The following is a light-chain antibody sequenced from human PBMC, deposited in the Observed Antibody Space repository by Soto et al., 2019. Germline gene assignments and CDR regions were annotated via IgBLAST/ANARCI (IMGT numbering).Light chain of an antibody. V-gene: IGKV3-11*01. J-gene: IGKJ4*01. CDR1: QSVSSS. Sequence: EIVLTQSPASLSLSPGERATLSCRASQSVSSSLAWYQQKPGQAPRLLIYDASNRATGIPARFSGSGSGTDFTLTSSSLDPEDFAVYYCQQRSNWPPLLTFGGGTKVEIK. CDR3: QQRSNWPPLLT. CDR2: DAS.